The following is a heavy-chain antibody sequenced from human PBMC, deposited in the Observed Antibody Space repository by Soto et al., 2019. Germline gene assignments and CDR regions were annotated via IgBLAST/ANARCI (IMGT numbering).Heavy chain of an antibody. D-gene: IGHD6-19*01. J-gene: IGHJ4*02. CDR3: ARGVGPDSSGWYMKGYYFDY. V-gene: IGHV5-51*01. CDR1: GYSFTSYW. CDR2: IYPGDSDT. Sequence: GESLKISCKGSGYSFTSYWIGWVRQMPGKGLEWMGIIYPGDSDTRYSPSFQGQVTISADKSISTAYLQWSSLKASDTAMYYCARGVGPDSSGWYMKGYYFDYWGQGTLVTVSS.